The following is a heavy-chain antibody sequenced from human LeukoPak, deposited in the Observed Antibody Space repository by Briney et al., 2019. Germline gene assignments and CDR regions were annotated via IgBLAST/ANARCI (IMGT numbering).Heavy chain of an antibody. J-gene: IGHJ4*02. D-gene: IGHD3-10*01. V-gene: IGHV3-11*01. CDR3: AREMEGDYGSGTFFDH. CDR1: EFVLSYYY. CDR2: ISSGGSTI. Sequence: GGSLRLSCAASEFVLSYYYMSWIRQAPGKGLEWISYISSGGSTISYADSVRGRFTISRDNAKNSLYLQMNSLRAEDTAVYYCAREMEGDYGSGTFFDHWGQGNMVTVSS.